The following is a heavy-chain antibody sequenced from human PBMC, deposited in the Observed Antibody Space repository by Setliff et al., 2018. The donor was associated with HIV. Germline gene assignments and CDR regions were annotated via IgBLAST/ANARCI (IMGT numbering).Heavy chain of an antibody. CDR1: GGSISGYY. D-gene: IGHD6-25*01. V-gene: IGHV4-4*07. Sequence: ASETLSLTCADSGGSISGYYWNWIRQSAGKGLEWIGRIYTSGSTKYNPSFESRVTLSVDTSKNQVSLKVNYVTAADTALYFCARGLQRKNGLHSYYYYMDIWGKGTTVTVSS. CDR2: IYTSGST. J-gene: IGHJ6*03. CDR3: ARGLQRKNGLHSYYYYMDI.